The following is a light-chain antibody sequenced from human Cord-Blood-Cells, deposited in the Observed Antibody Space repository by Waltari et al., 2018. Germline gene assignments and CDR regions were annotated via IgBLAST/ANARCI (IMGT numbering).Light chain of an antibody. Sequence: SALTQPAPVSGSPGQSLTISCTGTSSDVGSYNLVSWYQPHPGTAPKLMIYEGSKRPAGVSMRFSGSKSGNAASLTISGLQSEDDADYYCSSYAGSSTYVFGTGPNVTVL. V-gene: IGLV2-23*01. CDR1: SSDVGSYNL. CDR3: SSYAGSSTYV. CDR2: EGS. J-gene: IGLJ1*01.